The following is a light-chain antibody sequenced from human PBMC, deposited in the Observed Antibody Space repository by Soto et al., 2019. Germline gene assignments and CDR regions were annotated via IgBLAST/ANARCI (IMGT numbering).Light chain of an antibody. Sequence: EIELTQSPGTLSVSPGERATLSCRASQSVSTSYLAWYQQKPGQAPRLLIHGASSRASGIPDRFSGSGSGTDFTLTISRLEPEDFAVYYCQQFGTSPYTFGQGTKVDIK. CDR2: GAS. CDR1: QSVSTSY. V-gene: IGKV3-20*01. CDR3: QQFGTSPYT. J-gene: IGKJ2*01.